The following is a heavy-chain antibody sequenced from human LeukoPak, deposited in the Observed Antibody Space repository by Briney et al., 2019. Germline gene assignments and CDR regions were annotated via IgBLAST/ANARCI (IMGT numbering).Heavy chain of an antibody. CDR3: AISQWLADFDY. CDR1: GFTFSSYW. J-gene: IGHJ4*02. V-gene: IGHV3-7*01. Sequence: PAGSLRLSCAASGFTFSSYWMHWVRQAPGKGLEWVANIKQDGSKNYYVESVKGRFTIATDNAKNSLYLQMNSLRVEDTAVYYCAISQWLADFDYRGEGALVTVSS. CDR2: IKQDGSKN. D-gene: IGHD6-19*01.